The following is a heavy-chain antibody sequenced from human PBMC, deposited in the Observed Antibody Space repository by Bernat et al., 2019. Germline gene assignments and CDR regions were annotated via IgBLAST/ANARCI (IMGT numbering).Heavy chain of an antibody. V-gene: IGHV3-33*08. J-gene: IGHJ4*02. CDR1: GFTFSRYA. CDR3: ARDRGGLHLGELSFLDY. D-gene: IGHD3-16*02. Sequence: QVQLVESGGGVVQPGRSLRLSCAASGFTFSRYAMHWVRQAPGKGLEWVSVIWYDGSNKYYADSVKGRFTISRDNSKNTLYLQMNSLRAEDTAVYYCARDRGGLHLGELSFLDYWGQGTSVIVSS. CDR2: IWYDGSNK.